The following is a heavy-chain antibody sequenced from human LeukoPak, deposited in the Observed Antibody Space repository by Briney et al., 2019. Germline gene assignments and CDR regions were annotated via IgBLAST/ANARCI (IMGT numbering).Heavy chain of an antibody. CDR2: IYTSGYT. CDR3: ARNKYYYGLGNYGVPNWFDP. V-gene: IGHV4-4*07. J-gene: IGHJ5*02. D-gene: IGHD3-10*01. Sequence: SETLSLTCTVSGDSLSSSYWSWVRQPAGKGLEWIGRIYTSGYTNYNPSLKGRVTMSVDTSKNQFSLKLSSVTATDTAVYYCARNKYYYGLGNYGVPNWFDPWGQGTLVTVSS. CDR1: GDSLSSSY.